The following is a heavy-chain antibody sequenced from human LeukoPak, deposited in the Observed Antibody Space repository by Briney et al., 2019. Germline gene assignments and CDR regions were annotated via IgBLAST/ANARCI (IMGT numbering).Heavy chain of an antibody. J-gene: IGHJ5*02. CDR1: GNTFRSYV. V-gene: IGHV1-18*01. CDR3: SPLQHLRSWFDP. CDR2: ISMFDGFT. Sequence: GSVQVSCKRSGNTFRSYVFPWVRQAPGEGLEWVGWISMFDGFTNYGQKFQGRVTMTLHAPTNTAYMQVRSLRSDHTAMYYCSPLQHLRSWFDPWGQGTLVTVSS. D-gene: IGHD4-11*01.